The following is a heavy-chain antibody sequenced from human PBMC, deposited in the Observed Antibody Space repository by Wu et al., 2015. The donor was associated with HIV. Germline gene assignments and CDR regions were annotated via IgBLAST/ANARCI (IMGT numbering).Heavy chain of an antibody. CDR1: GYTFTGYY. J-gene: IGHJ2*01. Sequence: QVQLVQSGAEVKKPGASVKVSCKASGYTFTGYYMHWVRQAPGQGLEWMGWINPNSGGTNYAQKFQGRVTMTRDTSISTAYMELSRLRSDDTAVYYCARAFYYDSSGYYYFDLWGRGTLVTVSS. CDR3: ARAFYYDSSGYYYFDL. CDR2: INPNSGGT. D-gene: IGHD3-22*01. V-gene: IGHV1-2*02.